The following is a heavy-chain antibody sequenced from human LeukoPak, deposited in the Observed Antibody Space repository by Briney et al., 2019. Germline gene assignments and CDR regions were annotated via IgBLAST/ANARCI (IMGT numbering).Heavy chain of an antibody. CDR1: GGSFSGYY. Sequence: PSETLSLTCAVYGGSFSGYYWSWIRQPPGKGLEWIGEINHSGSTNYNPSLKSRVTISVDTSKNQFSLKLSSVTAADTAVYYCARHDGYSSSSRGNWFDPWGQGTLVTVSS. V-gene: IGHV4-34*01. D-gene: IGHD6-6*01. CDR2: INHSGST. CDR3: ARHDGYSSSSRGNWFDP. J-gene: IGHJ5*02.